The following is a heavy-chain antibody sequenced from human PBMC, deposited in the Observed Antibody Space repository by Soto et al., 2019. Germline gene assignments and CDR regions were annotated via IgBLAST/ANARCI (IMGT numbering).Heavy chain of an antibody. D-gene: IGHD2-15*01. CDR2: ISTYVGNT. V-gene: IGHV1-18*01. Sequence: ASVKVSCKASGYSFTIYGLTWVRQAPGQGPEWMGWISTYVGNTNYAQNFQGRVSMARDTSTSTAYMELRSLRSDDTAVYYCARDRGRSCIGGTCPFDYWGQGTQVTVSS. J-gene: IGHJ4*02. CDR1: GYSFTIYG. CDR3: ARDRGRSCIGGTCPFDY.